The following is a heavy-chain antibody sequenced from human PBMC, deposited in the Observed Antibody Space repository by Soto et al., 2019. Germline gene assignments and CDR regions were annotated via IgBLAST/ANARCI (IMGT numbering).Heavy chain of an antibody. CDR3: GRLNHEDYKRNRDWFDP. V-gene: IGHV4-39*02. Sequence: QLQLQESGPGLVKPSETLSLACTVSGGSVNSGTSYWAWLRQPPGKGLEWIGLISYGGTDFYSVSLNGGGTMTVDTPNKHFARKLSTVTAADTAVYYCGRLNHEDYKRNRDWFDPWGQGSLVTVSS. CDR1: GGSVNSGTSY. CDR2: ISYGGTD. J-gene: IGHJ5*02. D-gene: IGHD1-20*01.